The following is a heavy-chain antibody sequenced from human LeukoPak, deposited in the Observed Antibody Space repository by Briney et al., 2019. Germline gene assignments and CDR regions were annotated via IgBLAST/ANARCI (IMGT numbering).Heavy chain of an antibody. Sequence: ASVKVSCKASGYTVTSYYMHWVRQAPGQELEWTAILNPSGGSSNYAQKFQGRATLTRATSTGTVYMELSSLRSEDTAVYYCASVYKHGMDVWGQGTTVIVSS. CDR2: LNPSGGSS. V-gene: IGHV1-46*01. CDR3: ASVYKHGMDV. D-gene: IGHD5-24*01. CDR1: GYTVTSYY. J-gene: IGHJ6*02.